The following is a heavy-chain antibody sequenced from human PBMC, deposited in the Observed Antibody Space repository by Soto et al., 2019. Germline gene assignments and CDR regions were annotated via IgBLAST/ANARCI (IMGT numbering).Heavy chain of an antibody. Sequence: SETLSLTCAVSGGSISSSNWWSWVRQPPGKGLEWIGEIYHSGSTNYNPSLKSRVTISVDKSKNQFSLKLSSVTAADTAVYYCARLGDPAAPASRVIDIWGQGTTVTVSS. V-gene: IGHV4-4*02. CDR3: ARLGDPAAPASRVIDI. J-gene: IGHJ6*02. CDR2: IYHSGST. D-gene: IGHD2-2*01. CDR1: GGSISSSNW.